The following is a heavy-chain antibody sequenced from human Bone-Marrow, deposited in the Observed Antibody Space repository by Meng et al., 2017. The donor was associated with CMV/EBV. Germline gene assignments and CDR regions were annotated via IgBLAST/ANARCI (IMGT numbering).Heavy chain of an antibody. D-gene: IGHD2-2*02. CDR3: AKEGCSSTTCYTYDNWLDP. CDR1: GFTFSAYG. Sequence: GGSLRLSCAASGFTFSAYGMHWVRQAPGKGLEWVAFIRYDGSSKYYADSVRGRFTISRDNSKSTLYLQMSSLRAEDAAVYSCAKEGCSSTTCYTYDNWLDPWGQGTLVTVSS. V-gene: IGHV3-30*02. J-gene: IGHJ5*02. CDR2: IRYDGSSK.